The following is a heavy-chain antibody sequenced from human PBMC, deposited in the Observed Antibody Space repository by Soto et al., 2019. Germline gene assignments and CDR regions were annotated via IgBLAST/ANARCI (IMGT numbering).Heavy chain of an antibody. CDR3: ARRPYRSSSFSPTPAYGMDV. CDR1: GGTFSSYA. CDR2: IIPIFGTA. D-gene: IGHD6-6*01. J-gene: IGHJ6*02. V-gene: IGHV1-69*06. Sequence: GASVKVSCKASGGTFSSYAIRWVRQAPGQGLEWMGGIIPIFGTANYAQKFQGRVTITADKSTSTAYMELSSLRPEDTAVYYCARRPYRSSSFSPTPAYGMDVWGQGTTVTVYS.